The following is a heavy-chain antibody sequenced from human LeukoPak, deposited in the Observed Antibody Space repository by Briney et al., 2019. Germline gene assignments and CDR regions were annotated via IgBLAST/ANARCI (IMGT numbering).Heavy chain of an antibody. CDR3: ARLHSSGWYYFDY. D-gene: IGHD6-19*01. CDR1: GGTFSSYA. CDR2: IIPIFGTA. V-gene: IGHV1-69*05. J-gene: IGHJ4*02. Sequence: SVKLSCKASGGTFSSYAISWVRQAPGQGLEWMAGIIPIFGTANYAQKFQGRVTITTDESTSTVYMQLSSLRSEDTAVYYCARLHSSGWYYFDYWGQGTLVTVSS.